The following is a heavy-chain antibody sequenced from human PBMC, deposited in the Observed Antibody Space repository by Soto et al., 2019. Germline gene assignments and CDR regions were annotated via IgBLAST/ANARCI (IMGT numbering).Heavy chain of an antibody. CDR1: GFSFSSYW. D-gene: IGHD3-10*01. CDR2: MNEDGGTT. Sequence: EVQLVESGGGLVRPGGCLRLYCAASGFSFSSYWMHWVRQVPGKGLVWVARMNEDGGTTDYADSVKGRFTISRDNAKNTLYLQMNSLRVEDTAVYYCASDLSGRADVWGQGTTVTVSS. V-gene: IGHV3-74*02. CDR3: ASDLSGRADV. J-gene: IGHJ6*02.